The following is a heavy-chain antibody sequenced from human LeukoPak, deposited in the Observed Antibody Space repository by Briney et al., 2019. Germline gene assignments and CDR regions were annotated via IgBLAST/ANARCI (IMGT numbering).Heavy chain of an antibody. Sequence: PSEILSLTCTVSGGSISSTTYYWGWLRQPPGKGLEWIGTIYYSGTTYYNPSLKSRVTISVDTSKNQFSLELSSMTAADTAVYYCARGPTLKYFHHWGQGTLVSVSS. J-gene: IGHJ1*01. V-gene: IGHV4-39*02. CDR3: ARGPTLKYFHH. CDR1: GGSISSTTYY. CDR2: IYYSGTT.